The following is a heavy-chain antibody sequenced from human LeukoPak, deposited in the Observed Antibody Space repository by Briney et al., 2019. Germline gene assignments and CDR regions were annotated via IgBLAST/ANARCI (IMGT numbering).Heavy chain of an antibody. CDR1: GFTFSSYA. Sequence: GGSLRLSCAASGFTFSSYAMHWVRQAPGKGLEWVAVISFDGSNEYYADSVKGRFTISRDNSKNTLSLQMNSLRPEDTAVYYCARVGTVTNFDYWGQGTLVTVSS. V-gene: IGHV3-30*04. J-gene: IGHJ4*02. CDR2: ISFDGSNE. CDR3: ARVGTVTNFDY. D-gene: IGHD4-17*01.